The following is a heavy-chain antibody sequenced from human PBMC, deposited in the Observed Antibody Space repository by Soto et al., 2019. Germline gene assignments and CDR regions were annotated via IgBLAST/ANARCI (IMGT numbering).Heavy chain of an antibody. J-gene: IGHJ4*02. CDR2: IYYSGRT. D-gene: IGHD1-1*01. CDR1: GGSISSVGYF. CDR3: ARFAKEENPKVGSWNYFDY. Sequence: PSETLSLTCTVSGGSISSVGYFWSWVRHHPWKGLEWIGNIYYSGRTYYNPSLKSRVTISVDTSKNQFSLNLSSVTAADTAVYYCARFAKEENPKVGSWNYFDYWGQGTRVTVSS. V-gene: IGHV4-31*03.